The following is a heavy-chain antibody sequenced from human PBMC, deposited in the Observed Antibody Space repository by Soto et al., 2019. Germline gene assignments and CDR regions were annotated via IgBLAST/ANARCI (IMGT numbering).Heavy chain of an antibody. J-gene: IGHJ4*02. CDR1: GYTFTNYG. V-gene: IGHV1-18*01. Sequence: ASVKVSCKASGYTFTNYGISWVRQAPGQGLEWMGWISAYKGNTNYAQKLQGRVTMTRDTSTSTAYMELRSLRSDDTAVYYCASRSGQLPYYFDYCGQGPLVTVYS. CDR2: ISAYKGNT. CDR3: ASRSGQLPYYFDY. D-gene: IGHD6-6*01.